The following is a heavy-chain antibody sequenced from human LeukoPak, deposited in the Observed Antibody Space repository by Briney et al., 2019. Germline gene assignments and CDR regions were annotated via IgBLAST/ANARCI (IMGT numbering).Heavy chain of an antibody. D-gene: IGHD2-2*02. Sequence: ATVKISCKVSGYTFTDYYMHWVQQAPGKGLEWMGLVDPEDGETIYAEKFQGRVTITADTSTDTAYMELSSLRSEDTAVYYCVAVRSSTSCYTYFDYWGQGTLVTVSS. CDR3: VAVRSSTSCYTYFDY. CDR2: VDPEDGET. J-gene: IGHJ4*02. CDR1: GYTFTDYY. V-gene: IGHV1-69-2*01.